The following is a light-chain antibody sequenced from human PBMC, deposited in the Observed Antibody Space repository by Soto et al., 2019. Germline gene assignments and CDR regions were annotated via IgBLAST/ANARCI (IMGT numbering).Light chain of an antibody. V-gene: IGLV2-14*01. CDR2: EVS. CDR3: SSYTSISNLYV. J-gene: IGLJ1*01. CDR1: NSDVGGYNY. Sequence: QSVLTQPASVSGSPGQSITISCTGTNSDVGGYNYVSWYQQHPGKAPELMIYEVSHRPSGVSNRFSGSKSDNTASLTISGLQAEDEADYYCSSYTSISNLYVCGTGTKVT.